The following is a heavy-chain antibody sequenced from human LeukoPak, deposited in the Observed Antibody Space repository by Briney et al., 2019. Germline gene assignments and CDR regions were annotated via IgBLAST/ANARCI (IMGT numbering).Heavy chain of an antibody. J-gene: IGHJ3*02. CDR2: ISGSGGST. V-gene: IGHV3-23*01. CDR1: GFTFSSYA. D-gene: IGHD3-16*01. Sequence: PGGSLRLSCAASGFTFSSYAMSWVRQAPGEGLEWVSAISGSGGSTYYADSVKGRFTISRDNSKNTLYLQMNSLRAEDTAVYYCAKDRWGPQPAVVAFDIWGQGTMVTVSS. CDR3: AKDRWGPQPAVVAFDI.